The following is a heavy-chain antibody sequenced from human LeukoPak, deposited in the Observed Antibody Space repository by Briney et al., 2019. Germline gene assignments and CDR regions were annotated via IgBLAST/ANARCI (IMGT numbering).Heavy chain of an antibody. J-gene: IGHJ5*02. CDR1: GGTISSGDYY. D-gene: IGHD4-17*01. V-gene: IGHV4-30-4*01. CDR3: ASVTTTDGFDP. Sequence: SQTLSLTCTVAGGTISSGDYYWSWIRQPPGKGLEWIGYIYYSGSTYYNPSLKSRVTISVDTSKNQFSLKLSSVTAADTAVYYCASVTTTDGFDPWGQGTLVTVSS. CDR2: IYYSGST.